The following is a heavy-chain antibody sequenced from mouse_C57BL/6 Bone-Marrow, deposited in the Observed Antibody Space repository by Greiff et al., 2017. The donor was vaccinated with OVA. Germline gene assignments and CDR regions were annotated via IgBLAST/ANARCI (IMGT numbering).Heavy chain of an antibody. CDR1: GYSITSDY. D-gene: IGHD2-4*01. Sequence: DVQLQESGPGLAKPSQTLSLTCSATGYSITSDYWNWIRKFPGNKLEYMGYISYSGSTYYNPSLNSRISITRDTSKNQYYLQLNAVTTEDTATYYFARGRLRRHYAMDYWGQGTSVTVSS. CDR3: ARGRLRRHYAMDY. V-gene: IGHV3-8*01. CDR2: ISYSGST. J-gene: IGHJ4*01.